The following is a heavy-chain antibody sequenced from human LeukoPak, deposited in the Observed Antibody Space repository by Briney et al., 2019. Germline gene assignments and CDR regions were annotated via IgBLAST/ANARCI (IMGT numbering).Heavy chain of an antibody. CDR2: IYYSGST. J-gene: IGHJ4*02. CDR3: ARGDTATIAAASYGVFY. D-gene: IGHD6-13*01. Sequence: NPSETLSLTCTVSGGSISSYYWSWIRQPPGKGLEWIGYIYYSGSTNYNPSLKSRVTISVDTSKNQFSLKLSSVTAADTAVYYCARGDTATIAAASYGVFYWGQGTLVTVSS. V-gene: IGHV4-59*01. CDR1: GGSISSYY.